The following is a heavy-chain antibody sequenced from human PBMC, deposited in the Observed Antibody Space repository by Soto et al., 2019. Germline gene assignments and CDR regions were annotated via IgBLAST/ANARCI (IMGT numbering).Heavy chain of an antibody. CDR2: ISFDSSNK. J-gene: IGHJ4*02. CDR3: ARDRLRLGELSLIGYFDY. CDR1: GFTFSSYT. V-gene: IGHV3-30*01. Sequence: QVQLVESGGGVVRPGRSLRLSCTGSGFTFSSYTMHWVRQAPGKGLEWVALISFDSSNKYYADSVKGRFSISRDNSKNTLFLQMDSLRPDDTAVYYCARDRLRLGELSLIGYFDYWGQGTLVTVSS. D-gene: IGHD3-16*02.